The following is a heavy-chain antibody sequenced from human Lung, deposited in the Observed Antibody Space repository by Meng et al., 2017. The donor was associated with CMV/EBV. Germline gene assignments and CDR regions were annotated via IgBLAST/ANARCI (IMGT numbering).Heavy chain of an antibody. J-gene: IGHJ4*02. CDR3: ARSITIFQIDY. CDR2: INTYNGNT. Sequence: SVXVSCKASDYSFTSYGITWVRQAPGQGLEWMGWINTYNGNTNYAQKFQGRVTMTTDTSTSTAYMELRSLRSDDRAVYYCARSITIFQIDYWGQGTRVTVSS. V-gene: IGHV1-18*01. D-gene: IGHD3-9*01. CDR1: DYSFTSYG.